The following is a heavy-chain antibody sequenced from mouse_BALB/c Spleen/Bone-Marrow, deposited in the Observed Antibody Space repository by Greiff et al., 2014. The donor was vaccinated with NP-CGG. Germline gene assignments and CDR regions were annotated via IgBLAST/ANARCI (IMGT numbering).Heavy chain of an antibody. CDR1: GYTFTSYV. CDR3: ARGDYYGPYFDY. D-gene: IGHD1-2*01. J-gene: IGHJ2*01. Sequence: EVQLVESGPELVKPGASVKMSCKASGYTFTSYVMHWVKQKPGQGLEWIGYINPYNDGTKYNEKFKGKATLTSDKSSNTAYMELSSLTSEDSAVYYCARGDYYGPYFDYWGQGTTLTVSS. V-gene: IGHV1-14*01. CDR2: INPYNDGT.